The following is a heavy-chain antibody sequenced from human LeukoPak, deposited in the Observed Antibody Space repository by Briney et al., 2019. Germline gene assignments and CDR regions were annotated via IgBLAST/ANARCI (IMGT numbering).Heavy chain of an antibody. J-gene: IGHJ4*02. CDR2: IIPIFGTA. CDR1: GGTFSSYA. V-gene: IGHV1-69*05. Sequence: GSSVKVSCKASGGTFSSYAISWVRQAPGQGLEWMGGIIPIFGTANYAQKFQGRVTITTDESTSTAYMELSSLRSDDTAVYYCARDRAAAVLPFDYWGQGTLVTVSS. CDR3: ARDRAAAVLPFDY. D-gene: IGHD6-13*01.